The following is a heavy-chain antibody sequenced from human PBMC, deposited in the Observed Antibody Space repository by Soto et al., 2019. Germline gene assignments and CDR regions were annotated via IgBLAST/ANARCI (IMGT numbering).Heavy chain of an antibody. V-gene: IGHV3-72*01. CDR3: ARGAHKMVVTATARVLDY. CDR2: TRNKANSYTT. CDR1: GFTFSDHY. D-gene: IGHD2-21*02. J-gene: IGHJ4*02. Sequence: GGSLRLSCAASGFTFSDHYMDWVRQAPGKGLEWVGRTRNKANSYTTEYAASVKGRFTISRDDSKNSLYLQMNSLKTEDTAVYYCARGAHKMVVTATARVLDYWGQGTLVTFSS.